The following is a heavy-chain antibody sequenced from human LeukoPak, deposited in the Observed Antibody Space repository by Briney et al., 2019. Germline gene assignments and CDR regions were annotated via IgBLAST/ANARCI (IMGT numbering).Heavy chain of an antibody. CDR3: ARGPLGYSYGSNWFDP. CDR1: GGSFSGYY. V-gene: IGHV4-34*01. J-gene: IGHJ5*02. CDR2: INHSGST. D-gene: IGHD5-18*01. Sequence: SETLSLTCAVYGGSFSGYYWSWIRQPPGKGLEWIGEINHSGSTNYNPSLKSRVTISVDTSKNQFSLKLSSVTAADTAVYYCARGPLGYSYGSNWFDPWGQGTLVTVSS.